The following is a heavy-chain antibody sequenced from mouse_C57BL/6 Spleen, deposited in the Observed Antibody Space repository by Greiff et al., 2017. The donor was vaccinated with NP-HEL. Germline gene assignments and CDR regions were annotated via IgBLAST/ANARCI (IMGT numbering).Heavy chain of an antibody. CDR2: ISSGGSYT. CDR1: GFTFSSYG. Sequence: DVQLVESGGDLVKPGGSLKLSCAASGFTFSSYGMSWVRQTPDKRLEWVATISSGGSYTYYPDSVKGRFTISRDTAKNTLYLQMSSLKAEDTAMYYCARSYSNYGGYAMDYWGQGTSVTVSS. CDR3: ARSYSNYGGYAMDY. V-gene: IGHV5-6*01. J-gene: IGHJ4*01. D-gene: IGHD2-5*01.